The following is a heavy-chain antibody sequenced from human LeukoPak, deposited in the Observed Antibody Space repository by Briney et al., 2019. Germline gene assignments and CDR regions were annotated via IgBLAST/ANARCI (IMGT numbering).Heavy chain of an antibody. CDR3: AREGLVGYFDY. CDR1: GYTFTRYA. J-gene: IGHJ4*02. D-gene: IGHD3/OR15-3a*01. V-gene: IGHV1-3*01. Sequence: ASVKVSCKASGYTFTRYAMHWVRQAPGQRLEWMGWINAGNGNTKYSQKFQGRVTITRDTSASAAYMELSSLRSEDTAVYYCAREGLVGYFDYWGQGTLVTVSS. CDR2: INAGNGNT.